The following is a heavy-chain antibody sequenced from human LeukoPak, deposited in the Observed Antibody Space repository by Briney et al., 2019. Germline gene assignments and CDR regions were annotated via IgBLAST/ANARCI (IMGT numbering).Heavy chain of an antibody. CDR3: ARQAYYYGSGSYQNYYYGMDV. V-gene: IGHV5-51*01. Sequence: GESLKISCKGSGYSFTSYWIGWVRQMPGKGLEWVGIIYPGDSDTRYSPSFQGQVTISADKSISTAYLQWSSLKVSDTAMYYCARQAYYYGSGSYQNYYYGMDVWGQGTTVTVSS. CDR2: IYPGDSDT. CDR1: GYSFTSYW. D-gene: IGHD3-10*01. J-gene: IGHJ6*02.